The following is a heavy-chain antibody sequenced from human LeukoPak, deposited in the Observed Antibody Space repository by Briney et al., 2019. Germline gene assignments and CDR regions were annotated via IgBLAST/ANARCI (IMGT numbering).Heavy chain of an antibody. CDR1: GYTFTSYG. V-gene: IGHV1-18*01. J-gene: IGHJ6*02. CDR2: ISAYNGNT. Sequence: ASVTDSFMASGYTFTSYGISWVRQALGQGLEWVGWISAYNGNTNYAQNLRGRVTITTDTFTSTAYMDLRSLRSDDTAVYYCAKEGPQGMDGWGQGATLTVSS. CDR3: AKEGPQGMDG.